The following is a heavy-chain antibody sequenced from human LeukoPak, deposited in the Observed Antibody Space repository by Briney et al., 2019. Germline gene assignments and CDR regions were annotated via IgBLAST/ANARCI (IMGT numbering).Heavy chain of an antibody. D-gene: IGHD6-13*01. CDR2: IEHSGST. CDR3: ARAPIAAGGTENFDY. CDR1: GGSFSGYY. Sequence: SETLSITCAVYGGSFSGYYWSWIRQPPGKGLEWLGEIEHSGSTNYNPSLKSRVTISVDTSKNQFSLKLSSVTAADTAVYYCARAPIAAGGTENFDYWGQGTLVTVSS. J-gene: IGHJ4*02. V-gene: IGHV4-34*01.